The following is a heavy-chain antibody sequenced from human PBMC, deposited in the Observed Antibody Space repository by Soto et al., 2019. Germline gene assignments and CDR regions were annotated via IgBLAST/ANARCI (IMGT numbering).Heavy chain of an antibody. Sequence: SETLSLTCTVSGDSITSNSYFWGWIRQPPGKGLEWIGSIYYSGTTYYNPSLKSRVTISVDRSKNQFSLKLSSVTAADTAVYYCARGPPFHWGQGTLVTVSS. CDR2: IYYSGTT. CDR3: ARGPPFH. V-gene: IGHV4-39*07. J-gene: IGHJ4*02. CDR1: GDSITSNSYF. D-gene: IGHD3-16*01.